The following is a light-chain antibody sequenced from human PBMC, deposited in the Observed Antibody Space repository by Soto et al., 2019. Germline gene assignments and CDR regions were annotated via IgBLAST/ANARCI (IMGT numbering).Light chain of an antibody. CDR2: GAS. V-gene: IGKV3-20*01. J-gene: IGKJ1*01. CDR1: ESVSNNY. CDR3: LQYSKSPLT. Sequence: EIVLTHSPDTLSLSPGERATLSCRASESVSNNYLAWYQQKPGQAPRLVIYGASSRATGIPDRFSGSGSGTDFTLTISRLEPEDFAVYYCLQYSKSPLTFGQGTKVEIK.